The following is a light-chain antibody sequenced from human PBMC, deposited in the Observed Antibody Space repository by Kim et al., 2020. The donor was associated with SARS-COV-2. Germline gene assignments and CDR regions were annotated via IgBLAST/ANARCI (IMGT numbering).Light chain of an antibody. CDR3: QAWDSSTGV. V-gene: IGLV3-1*01. CDR1: KLGHKY. J-gene: IGLJ1*01. Sequence: SYELTQPPSVSVSPGQTASITCSGDKLGHKYAYWYQQKPGQSPVLVIYQDTKRPSGIPERFSGSNSGNTATLTISGTQAMDEADYSCQAWDSSTGVFGTGTKVTVL. CDR2: QDT.